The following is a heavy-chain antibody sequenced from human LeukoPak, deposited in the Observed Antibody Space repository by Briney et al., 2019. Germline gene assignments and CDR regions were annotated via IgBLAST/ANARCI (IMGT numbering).Heavy chain of an antibody. CDR3: ARRNTYYYDSSGYYYGAFDI. Sequence: GESLKISCEGSGYSFSSYWIGWVRQMPGKGLEWMGIIYPGDSDTRYSPSFQGQVTISADKSISTAYLQWSSLKASDTAMYYCARRNTYYYDSSGYYYGAFDIWGQGTMVTVSS. CDR2: IYPGDSDT. CDR1: GYSFSSYW. D-gene: IGHD3-22*01. V-gene: IGHV5-51*01. J-gene: IGHJ3*02.